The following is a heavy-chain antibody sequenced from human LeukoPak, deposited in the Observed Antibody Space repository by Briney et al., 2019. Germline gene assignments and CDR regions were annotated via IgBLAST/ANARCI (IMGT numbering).Heavy chain of an antibody. CDR3: ARDLSLGYCSSTSCPVGYYYYGMDV. Sequence: GGSLRLSCAASGFTFSTYGIHWVRQAPGKGLEWVAVIWYDGSNRYYADSVKGRFTISRDNSKNTLYLQMNSLRAEDTAVYYCARDLSLGYCSSTSCPVGYYYYGMDVWGQGTTVTVSS. D-gene: IGHD2-2*01. CDR2: IWYDGSNR. CDR1: GFTFSTYG. V-gene: IGHV3-33*01. J-gene: IGHJ6*02.